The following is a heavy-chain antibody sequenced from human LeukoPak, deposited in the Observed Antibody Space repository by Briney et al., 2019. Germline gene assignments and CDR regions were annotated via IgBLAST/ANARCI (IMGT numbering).Heavy chain of an antibody. D-gene: IGHD6-19*01. J-gene: IGHJ4*02. Sequence: PSETLSLTCNVSGDPLNDNLYYWGWIRQSPGKGLEWIGAFYSSGSTSSHSSLKSRVTISVDTSRTQLSLRLDSVTDTDTAVYYCVRDGRFDSACFDSWGPGILVTVSS. CDR3: VRDGRFDSACFDS. V-gene: IGHV4-39*07. CDR2: FYSSGST. CDR1: GDPLNDNLYY.